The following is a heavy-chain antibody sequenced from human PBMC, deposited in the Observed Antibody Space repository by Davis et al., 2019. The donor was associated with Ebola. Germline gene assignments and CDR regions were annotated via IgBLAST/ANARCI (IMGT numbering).Heavy chain of an antibody. D-gene: IGHD6-19*01. CDR2: ISAYNGNT. CDR3: ARDSSGDNN. Sequence: AASVKVSCKASGYTFTSYAMHWVRQAPGQGLEWMGWISAYNGNTNYAQKLQGRVTMTTDTSTSTAYMELRSLRSDDTAVYYCARDSSGDNNWGQGTLVTVSS. CDR1: GYTFTSYA. J-gene: IGHJ4*02. V-gene: IGHV1-18*01.